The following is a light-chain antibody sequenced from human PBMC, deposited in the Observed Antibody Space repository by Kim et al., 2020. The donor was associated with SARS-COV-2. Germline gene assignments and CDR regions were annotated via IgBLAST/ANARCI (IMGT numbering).Light chain of an antibody. J-gene: IGLJ3*02. CDR2: EDN. CDR3: QSYDSSNPWV. CDR1: GDSIASND. V-gene: IGLV6-57*03. Sequence: KTVTLSCTRSGDSIASNDVQWYQQRPGSAPTTVIYEDNQRPSGVPDRFSGSIDSSSNSASLTISGLKTEDEADYYCQSYDSSNPWVFGGGTQLTVL.